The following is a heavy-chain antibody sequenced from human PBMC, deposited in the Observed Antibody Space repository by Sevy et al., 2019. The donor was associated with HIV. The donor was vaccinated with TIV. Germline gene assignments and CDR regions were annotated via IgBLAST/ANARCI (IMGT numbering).Heavy chain of an antibody. D-gene: IGHD3-10*01. CDR3: ARDSEVRGVIITPYFQH. V-gene: IGHV3-33*01. CDR2: IWYDGSNK. Sequence: GGSLRLSCAASGFTFSSYGMHWVRQAPGKGLEWVAVIWYDGSNKYYADSVKGRFTISRDNSKNTLYLQMNSLRAVDTAVYYCARDSEVRGVIITPYFQHWGQGTLVTVSS. CDR1: GFTFSSYG. J-gene: IGHJ1*01.